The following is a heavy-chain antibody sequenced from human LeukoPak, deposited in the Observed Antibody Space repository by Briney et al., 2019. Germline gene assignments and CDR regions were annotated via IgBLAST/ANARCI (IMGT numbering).Heavy chain of an antibody. J-gene: IGHJ4*02. CDR3: ARVGGTYYYDSSGYYVDY. CDR1: GGTFSSYA. Sequence: SVKVSCKASGGTFSSYAISWVRQAPGQGLEWMGGIIPIFGTANYAQKFQGRVTITADESTGTAYMELSSLRSEDTAVYYCARVGGTYYYDSSGYYVDYWGQGTLVTVSS. V-gene: IGHV1-69*13. D-gene: IGHD3-22*01. CDR2: IIPIFGTA.